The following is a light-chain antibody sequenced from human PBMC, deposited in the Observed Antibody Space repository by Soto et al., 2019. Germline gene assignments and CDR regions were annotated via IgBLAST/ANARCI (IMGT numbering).Light chain of an antibody. CDR3: ATWDDNLSAHLV. CDR1: SSNIGNNF. J-gene: IGLJ3*02. Sequence: QSVLTQPPSASGTPGQWVTISCSGSSSNIGNNFVSWYQQIPGTTPKLLIHRNNQRPSGVPDRFSGSMSGTSASLAISGLXXXXXXXXYCATWDDNLSAHLVFGGGTKVTVL. V-gene: IGLV1-47*01. CDR2: RNN.